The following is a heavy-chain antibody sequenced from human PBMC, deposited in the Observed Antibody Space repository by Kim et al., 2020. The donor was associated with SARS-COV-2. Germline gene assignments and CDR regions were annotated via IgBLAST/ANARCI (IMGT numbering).Heavy chain of an antibody. CDR3: AIYYGSGSYYNDAFDI. CDR1: GFTFSSYS. CDR2: ISSSSSYI. D-gene: IGHD3-10*01. J-gene: IGHJ3*02. Sequence: GGSLRLSCAASGFTFSSYSMNWVRQAPGKGLEWVSSISSSSSYIYYADSVKGRFTISRDNAKNSLYLQMNSLRAEDTAVYYCAIYYGSGSYYNDAFDIWGQGTMVTVS. V-gene: IGHV3-21*01.